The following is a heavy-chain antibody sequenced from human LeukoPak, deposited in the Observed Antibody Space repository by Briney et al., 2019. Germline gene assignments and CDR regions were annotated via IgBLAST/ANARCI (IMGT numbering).Heavy chain of an antibody. V-gene: IGHV4-4*02. CDR2: IYHSGST. Sequence: SGTLSLTCAVSGGSISSSNWWSWVRQPPGKGLEWIGEIYHSGSTNYNPSLKSRVTISVDKSKNQFSLKLSSVTAADTAVYYCARGRASSWSGYYKYYYYMDVWGKGTTVTVSS. CDR3: ARGRASSWSGYYKYYYYMDV. D-gene: IGHD3-3*01. J-gene: IGHJ6*03. CDR1: GGSISSSNW.